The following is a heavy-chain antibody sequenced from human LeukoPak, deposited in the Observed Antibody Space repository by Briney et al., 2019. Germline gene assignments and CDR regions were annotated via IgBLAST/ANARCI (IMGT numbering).Heavy chain of an antibody. V-gene: IGHV3-66*01. CDR3: ARASRWLAFDD. D-gene: IGHD6-19*01. Sequence: PGGSLRLSCAASGFTVSSNCMAWVRQAPGKGLEWVSVIYNGGSTNYGDSVKDRFTISRDNSKNTLHLQMNSLRAEDTALYYCARASRWLAFDDWGQGALVTVSA. CDR1: GFTVSSNC. CDR2: IYNGGST. J-gene: IGHJ4*02.